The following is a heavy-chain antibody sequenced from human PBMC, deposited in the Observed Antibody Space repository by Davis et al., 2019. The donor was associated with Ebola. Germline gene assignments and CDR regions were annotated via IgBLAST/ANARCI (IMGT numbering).Heavy chain of an antibody. CDR2: IRHSGDST. Sequence: GESLKISCAASGFTFSDYWMHWVRQAPGKGLEWVSSIRHSGDSTYYADSVKGRFTISRDNSKNTLYLQMNSLRAEDTAVYYCAKDQQSVPFYFDYWGQGTLVTVSS. J-gene: IGHJ4*02. V-gene: IGHV3-23*01. CDR1: GFTFSDYW. D-gene: IGHD2-2*01. CDR3: AKDQQSVPFYFDY.